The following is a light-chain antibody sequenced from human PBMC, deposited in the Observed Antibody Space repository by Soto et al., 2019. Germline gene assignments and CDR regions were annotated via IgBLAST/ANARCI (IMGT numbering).Light chain of an antibody. J-gene: IGLJ2*01. CDR1: SSDVGSYNL. V-gene: IGLV2-23*01. CDR3: GSYAGRSTCDGV. Sequence: QSALTQPASVSGSPGQSITISCTGTSSDVGSYNLVSWYQQHPGKAPKLMIYEGSKRPSGVSNRFSGSKSGNTASPTISGLQAEDEAEDDCGSYAGRSTCDGVFGGGTKLTVL. CDR2: EGS.